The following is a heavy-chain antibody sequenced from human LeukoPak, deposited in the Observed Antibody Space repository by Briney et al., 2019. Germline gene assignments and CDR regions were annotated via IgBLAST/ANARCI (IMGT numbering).Heavy chain of an antibody. Sequence: GGSLRLSCAASGFTFSSYSMNWVRQAPGKGLEWVSSISSSSSYIYYADSVKGRFTISRDNAKNSLYLQMNSLRAVDTAVYYCARDRRYYYDSSGYSGWFDPWGQGTLVTVSS. CDR3: ARDRRYYYDSSGYSGWFDP. D-gene: IGHD3-22*01. CDR2: ISSSSSYI. CDR1: GFTFSSYS. V-gene: IGHV3-21*01. J-gene: IGHJ5*02.